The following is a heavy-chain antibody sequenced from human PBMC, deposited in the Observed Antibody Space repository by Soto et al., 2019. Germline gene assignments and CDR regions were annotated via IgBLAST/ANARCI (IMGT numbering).Heavy chain of an antibody. J-gene: IGHJ4*02. CDR1: GFTFGDYW. CDR2: MTGDGRTT. Sequence: VGSLRLSCAASGFTFGDYWMHWVRQPPGKGPEWVSRMTGDGRTTQYADSVKGRFTASRDNAKSTLYLQINSLRAEDTAVYYCATAEVDYWGPGTLVTVSS. V-gene: IGHV3-74*03. CDR3: ATAEVDY.